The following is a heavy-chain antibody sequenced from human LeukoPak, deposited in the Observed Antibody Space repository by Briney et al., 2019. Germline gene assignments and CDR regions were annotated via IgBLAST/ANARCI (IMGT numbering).Heavy chain of an antibody. V-gene: IGHV4-38-2*02. CDR2: LYHSGSY. J-gene: IGHJ4*02. D-gene: IGHD6-6*01. Sequence: SETLSLTCSVSGYSISSGYYWGWIRQAPGKGLEWIGNLYHSGSYYYKPSLKIRVSISVDTSKNQFSMNLSSVTAADTAVYYCATEIQNIAGRVYWGQGTLVTVSS. CDR1: GYSISSGYY. CDR3: ATEIQNIAGRVY.